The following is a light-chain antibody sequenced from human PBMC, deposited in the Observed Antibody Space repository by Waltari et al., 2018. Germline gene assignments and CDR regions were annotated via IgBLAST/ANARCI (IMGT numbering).Light chain of an antibody. V-gene: IGLV1-40*01. CDR2: GTS. CDR3: QSYDTSLSVV. Sequence: QSVLTQPPSVSGAPGQRVSISCTGTGSNLGAGYDVQLYQQLPGKAPRLLIYGTSSRPPGVPDRFFGSQSGTSASLAITGLQAEDEADYYCQSYDTSLSVVFGGGTKLTVL. J-gene: IGLJ2*01. CDR1: GSNLGAGYD.